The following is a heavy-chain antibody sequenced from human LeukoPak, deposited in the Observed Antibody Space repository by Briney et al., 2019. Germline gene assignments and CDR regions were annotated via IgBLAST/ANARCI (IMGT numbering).Heavy chain of an antibody. CDR3: TTASSGYYYMDV. CDR2: IKSKSDDGTT. J-gene: IGHJ6*03. Sequence: GGSLRLSCAASGFTFSNAWMSWVRQAPGKGLEWVGRIKSKSDDGTTDYAAPVKGRFTISRDDSKNTLYLQMNSLKTEDTAVYYCTTASSGYYYMDVWGKGTTVTISS. CDR1: GFTFSNAW. D-gene: IGHD6-19*01. V-gene: IGHV3-15*01.